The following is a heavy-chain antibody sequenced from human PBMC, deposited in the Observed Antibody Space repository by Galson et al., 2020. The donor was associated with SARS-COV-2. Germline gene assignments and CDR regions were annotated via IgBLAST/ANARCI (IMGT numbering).Heavy chain of an antibody. J-gene: IGHJ4*02. CDR3: ARDSELPEPGIAAAGTGLTRRGFDY. CDR2: IYYSGST. D-gene: IGHD6-13*01. Sequence: ASETLSLTCTVSGGSISSGGYYWSWIRQHPGKGLEWIGYIYYSGSTYYNPSLKSRVTISVDTSKNQFSLKLSSVTAADTAVYYCARDSELPEPGIAAAGTGLTRRGFDYWGQGTLVTVSS. V-gene: IGHV4-31*03. CDR1: GGSISSGGYY.